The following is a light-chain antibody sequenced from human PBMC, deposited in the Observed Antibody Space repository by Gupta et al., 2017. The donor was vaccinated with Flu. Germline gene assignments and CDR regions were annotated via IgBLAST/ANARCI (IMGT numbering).Light chain of an antibody. CDR1: QTIGNN. CDR2: GAS. J-gene: IGKJ2*01. V-gene: IGKV3-15*01. CDR3: QQYNNWPANT. Sequence: EIMRTQSPATLSVSPGEGATLSCRASQTIGNNLAWYQQKPGQAPRLLIYGASTRATDLPARFSGSGSGTEFTLTIHSLQSEDFAIYYCQQYNNWPANTFGQGTKLEIK.